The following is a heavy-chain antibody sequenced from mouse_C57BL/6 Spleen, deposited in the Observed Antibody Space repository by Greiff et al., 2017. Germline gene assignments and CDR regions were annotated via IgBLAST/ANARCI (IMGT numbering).Heavy chain of an antibody. CDR1: GFTFSDYG. J-gene: IGHJ2*01. D-gene: IGHD2-4*01. CDR3: ARPEGYYDYGGAYLDY. V-gene: IGHV5-17*01. Sequence: EVQVVESGGGLVKPGGSLKLSCAASGFTFSDYGMHWVRQAPEKGLEWVAYISSGSSTIYYADKVKGRFTISRDNAKNTLFMQMTSLRSEDTAMYYWARPEGYYDYGGAYLDYWGQGTTLTVSS. CDR2: ISSGSSTI.